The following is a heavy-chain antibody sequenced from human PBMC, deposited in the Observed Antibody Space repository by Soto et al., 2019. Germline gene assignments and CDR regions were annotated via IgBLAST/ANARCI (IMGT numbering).Heavy chain of an antibody. D-gene: IGHD6-13*01. CDR1: GFTFSSYA. CDR3: AKSYSSNWYDYFDN. J-gene: IGHJ4*02. Sequence: GGSLRLSCAASGFTFSSYAMSWVRQAPGKGLEWVSASSGSGGSTYYADSVKGRFTISRDTSKNTLYLQMSSLRVEDTALYYCAKSYSSNWYDYFDNWGQGALVTVSS. CDR2: SSGSGGST. V-gene: IGHV3-23*01.